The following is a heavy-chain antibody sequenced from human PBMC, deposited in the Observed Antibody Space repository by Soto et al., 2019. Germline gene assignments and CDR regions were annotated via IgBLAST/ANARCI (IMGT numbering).Heavy chain of an antibody. CDR3: TTEYYYDSSGYHSDGMDV. J-gene: IGHJ6*02. CDR1: GFTFSNAW. Sequence: GGSLRLSCAASGFTFSNAWMSWVRQAPGKGLEWVGRIKSKTDGGTTDYAAPVKGRFTISRDDSKNTLYLQMNSLKTEDTAVYYCTTEYYYDSSGYHSDGMDVWGQGTTVTVSS. CDR2: IKSKTDGGTT. V-gene: IGHV3-15*01. D-gene: IGHD3-22*01.